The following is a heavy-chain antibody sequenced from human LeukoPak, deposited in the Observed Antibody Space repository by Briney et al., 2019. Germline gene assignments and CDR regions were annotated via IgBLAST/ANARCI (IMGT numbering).Heavy chain of an antibody. J-gene: IGHJ4*02. Sequence: GGSLRLSCAASGFTFSDYYMSWIRQAPGKGLEWVSYISSSGSTISYADSVKGRFTISRDNAKNSLYLQMNSLRAEDTAVYYCAKGTYYYDTPYYFDYWGQGTLVTVSS. V-gene: IGHV3-11*01. CDR3: AKGTYYYDTPYYFDY. CDR2: ISSSGSTI. CDR1: GFTFSDYY. D-gene: IGHD3-22*01.